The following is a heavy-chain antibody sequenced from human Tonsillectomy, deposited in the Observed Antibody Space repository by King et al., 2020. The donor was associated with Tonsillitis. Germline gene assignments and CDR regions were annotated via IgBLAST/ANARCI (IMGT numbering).Heavy chain of an antibody. CDR3: VRDGGDYYDTSAYYSNFDY. CDR2: ISSSTYYP. CDR1: GFTFTTYT. V-gene: IGHV3-21*01. Sequence: VQLVESGGGLVKPGGSLRLSCAASGFTFTTYTMNWVRQAPGKGLEWVSSISSSTYYPHYADSLKGRFTISRDNVKNSVYLQMNSLRAEDTAVYYCVRDGGDYYDTSAYYSNFDYWGQGTLVTVSS. D-gene: IGHD3-22*01. J-gene: IGHJ4*02.